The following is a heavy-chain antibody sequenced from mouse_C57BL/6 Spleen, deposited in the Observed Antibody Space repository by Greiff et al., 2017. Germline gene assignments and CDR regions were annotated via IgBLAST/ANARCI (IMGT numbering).Heavy chain of an antibody. CDR2: IDPEDGET. CDR3: GSYDGCYPGGY. Sequence: VQLKQSGAELVKPGASVKLSCTASGFNINDYYMHWVKQRTEQGLEWIGRIDPEDGETKYAPKFKGKATITAAKSSNTAYLQLSSLASEDTAVYCCGSYDGCYPGGYWGQGTTLTVSS. J-gene: IGHJ2*01. V-gene: IGHV14-2*01. CDR1: GFNINDYY. D-gene: IGHD2-3*01.